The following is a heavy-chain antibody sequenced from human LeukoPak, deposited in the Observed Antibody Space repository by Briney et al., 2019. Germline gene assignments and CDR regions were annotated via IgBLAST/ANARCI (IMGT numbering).Heavy chain of an antibody. D-gene: IGHD6-19*01. V-gene: IGHV4-34*01. Sequence: SETLSLTCAVYGGSFSGYYWSWIRQPPGKGLEWIGEINHSGSTNYNPPLKSRVTISVDTSKNQFSPKLSSVTAADTAVYYCARTQSISHWFDPWGQGTLVTVSS. CDR3: ARTQSISHWFDP. CDR1: GGSFSGYY. CDR2: INHSGST. J-gene: IGHJ5*02.